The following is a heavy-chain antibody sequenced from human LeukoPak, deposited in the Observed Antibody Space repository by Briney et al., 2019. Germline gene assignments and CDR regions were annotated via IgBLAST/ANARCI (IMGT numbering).Heavy chain of an antibody. CDR3: ARVKRVWGSGARGYWYFDL. CDR1: GFTFSSYW. D-gene: IGHD3-16*01. CDR2: INSDGSST. V-gene: IGHV3-74*01. J-gene: IGHJ2*01. Sequence: GGSLRLSCAASGFTFSSYWMHWVRQAPGKGLVWVSRINSDGSSTNYADSVKGRFTISRDNAKNTLYLQMNSLRAEDTAVYYCARVKRVWGSGARGYWYFDLWGRGTLVTVSS.